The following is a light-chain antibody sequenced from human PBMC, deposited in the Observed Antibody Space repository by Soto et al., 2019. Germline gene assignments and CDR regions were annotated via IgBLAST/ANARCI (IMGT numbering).Light chain of an antibody. Sequence: QSALTQPASVSGSPGQSITISCTGTSSDVGGYNYVSWYQQHPGKAPKLMIYEVNNRPSGVSNRFSGSKSGNTASLTISGLQAEDEADYYCSSYTSSSTNVFGTGTQLTVL. J-gene: IGLJ1*01. V-gene: IGLV2-14*01. CDR2: EVN. CDR1: SSDVGGYNY. CDR3: SSYTSSSTNV.